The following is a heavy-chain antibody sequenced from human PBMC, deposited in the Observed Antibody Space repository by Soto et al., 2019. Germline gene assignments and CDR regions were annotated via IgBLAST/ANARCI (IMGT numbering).Heavy chain of an antibody. V-gene: IGHV1-46*01. CDR3: ARGSTSIVVANWFDP. J-gene: IGHJ5*02. CDR1: GYTFTSYY. Sequence: ASVKVSCKASGYTFTSYYIHWVRQAPGQGLEWMGIINPSGGSTSYAQKFQGRVTMTRDTSTSTVYMELSSLRSEDTAVYYCARGSTSIVVANWFDPWGQGTLVTVSS. CDR2: INPSGGST. D-gene: IGHD2-21*01.